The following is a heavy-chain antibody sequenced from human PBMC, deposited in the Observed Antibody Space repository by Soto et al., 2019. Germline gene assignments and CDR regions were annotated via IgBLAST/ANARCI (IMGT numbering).Heavy chain of an antibody. CDR1: GFTISDYY. CDR2: ISGSGSTI. Sequence: GGSLRLSCAASGFTISDYYMGWIRQAQGKGLEWVSYISGSGSTIYYADSVKGRFTISRDNAKNSLYLRMNTLRAEDTAVYYCARALKQYGAFDIWGQGTMVTVSS. J-gene: IGHJ3*02. D-gene: IGHD4-4*01. CDR3: ARALKQYGAFDI. V-gene: IGHV3-11*01.